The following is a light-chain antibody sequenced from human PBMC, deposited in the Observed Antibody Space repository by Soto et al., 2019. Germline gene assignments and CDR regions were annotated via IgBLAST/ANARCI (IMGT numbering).Light chain of an antibody. V-gene: IGKV3-11*01. CDR2: DAS. CDR1: QSVSSY. CDR3: QQRSNWPPIT. Sequence: EIVLTQSPATLSLSPGERATLSCRASQSVSSYLAWYQQKPGKAPRLLIYDASNSATSIPARFSGSGSGTDFTLPISSLEPEDFAVYYCQQRSNWPPITFGQGTRLEIK. J-gene: IGKJ5*01.